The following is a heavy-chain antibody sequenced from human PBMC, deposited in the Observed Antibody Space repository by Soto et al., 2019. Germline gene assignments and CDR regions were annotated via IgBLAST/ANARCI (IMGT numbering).Heavy chain of an antibody. D-gene: IGHD2-2*01. J-gene: IGHJ6*02. CDR2: IIPIFGTA. CDR3: ARREDIVVGPAAPARNYYGMDV. V-gene: IGHV1-69*13. CDR1: GGTFSSYA. Sequence: SVKVSCKASGGTFSSYAISWVRQAPGQGLEWMGGIIPIFGTANYAQKFQGRVTITADESTSTAYMELSSLRSEDTAVYYCARREDIVVGPAAPARNYYGMDVWGQGTTVTVSS.